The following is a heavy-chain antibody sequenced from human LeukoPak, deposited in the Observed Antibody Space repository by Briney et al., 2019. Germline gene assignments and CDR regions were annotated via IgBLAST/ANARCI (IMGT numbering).Heavy chain of an antibody. V-gene: IGHV3-53*05. CDR3: AKGWGTLDY. D-gene: IGHD1-14*01. CDR2: IYSGGET. Sequence: QPGGSLRLSCAVSGFTVSNNYMSWVRQAPGKGLECVSVIYSGGETYYADSVKGQFTISRDNSKNTLYLQMNTLRAEDTAVYYCAKGWGTLDYWGQGTLVTVSS. J-gene: IGHJ4*02. CDR1: GFTVSNNY.